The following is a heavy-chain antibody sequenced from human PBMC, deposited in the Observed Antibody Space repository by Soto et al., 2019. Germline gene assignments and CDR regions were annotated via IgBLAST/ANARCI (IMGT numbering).Heavy chain of an antibody. D-gene: IGHD3-22*01. CDR1: GYTFTSYG. CDR3: ARDAPRPPKYYYDSSGFLNFDY. J-gene: IGHJ4*02. Sequence: ASVKVSCKASGYTFTSYGISWVRQAPGQGLEWMGWISAYNGNTNYAQKLQGRVTMTTDTSTSTAYMELRSLRSDDTAAYYCARDAPRPPKYYYDSSGFLNFDYWGQGTLVTVSS. V-gene: IGHV1-18*01. CDR2: ISAYNGNT.